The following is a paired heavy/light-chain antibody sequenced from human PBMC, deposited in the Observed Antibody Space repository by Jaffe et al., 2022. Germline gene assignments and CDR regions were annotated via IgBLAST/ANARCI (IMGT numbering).Heavy chain of an antibody. D-gene: IGHD3-10*01. Sequence: EVQLVQSGAEVKKPGESLKISCKGSGYSFTSYWIGWVRQMPGKGLEWMGIIYPGDSDTRYSPSFQGQVTISADKSISTAYLQWSSLKASDTAMYYCVSQTRNYGSGSPGWRGYYMDVWGKGTTVTVSS. CDR2: IYPGDSDT. V-gene: IGHV5-51*03. CDR1: GYSFTSYW. CDR3: VSQTRNYGSGSPGWRGYYMDV. J-gene: IGHJ6*03.
Light chain of an antibody. Sequence: QSVLTQPPSVSAAPGQKVTISCSGSSSNIGNNYVSWYQQLPGTAPKLLIYDNNKRPSGIPDRFSGSKSGTSATLGITGLQTGDEADYYCGTWDSSLSAFWVFGGGTKLTVL. CDR3: GTWDSSLSAFWV. V-gene: IGLV1-51*01. J-gene: IGLJ3*02. CDR1: SSNIGNNY. CDR2: DNN.